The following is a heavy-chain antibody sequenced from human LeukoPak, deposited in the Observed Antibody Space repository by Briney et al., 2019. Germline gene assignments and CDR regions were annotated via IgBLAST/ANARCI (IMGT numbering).Heavy chain of an antibody. CDR2: INHSGST. Sequence: GSLRLSCAASGFTFSSYAMSWVRQAPGKGLEWIGEINHSGSTNYNPSLKSRVTISVDTSKNQFSLKLNSVTAADAAVYFAVAGLWGQGTLVTVSS. V-gene: IGHV4-34*03. D-gene: IGHD6-19*01. CDR3: VAGL. J-gene: IGHJ4*02. CDR1: GFTFSSYA.